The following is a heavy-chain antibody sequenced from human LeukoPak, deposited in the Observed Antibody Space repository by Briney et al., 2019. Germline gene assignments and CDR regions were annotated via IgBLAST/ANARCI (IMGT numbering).Heavy chain of an antibody. J-gene: IGHJ4*02. V-gene: IGHV4-34*01. CDR3: ARIRGYSGYDYGRGGDY. CDR1: GGSFSGYY. CDR2: INHSGST. D-gene: IGHD5-12*01. Sequence: SETLSLTCVVYGGSFSGYYWSWIRQPPGKGLEWIGEINHSGSTNYNPSLKSRVTISVDTSKNQFSLKLSSVTAADTAVYYCARIRGYSGYDYGRGGDYWGQGTLVTVSS.